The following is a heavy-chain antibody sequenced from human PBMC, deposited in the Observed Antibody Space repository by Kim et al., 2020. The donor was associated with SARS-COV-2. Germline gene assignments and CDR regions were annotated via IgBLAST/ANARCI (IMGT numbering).Heavy chain of an antibody. J-gene: IGHJ4*02. CDR2: IYYSGST. CDR3: ARQPDTAMVLIDY. CDR1: XXXXXSXSYY. V-gene: IGHV4-39*01. Sequence: SETLSLTCTXXXXXXXSXSYYWXWIRQPPGKGLEWIGSIYYSGSTYYNPSLKSRVTISVDTSKNQFSLKLSSVTAADTAVYYCARQPDTAMVLIDYWGQGTLVTVSS. D-gene: IGHD5-18*01.